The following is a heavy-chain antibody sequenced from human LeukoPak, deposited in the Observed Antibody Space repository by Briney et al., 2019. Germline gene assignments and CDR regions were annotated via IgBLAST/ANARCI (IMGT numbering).Heavy chain of an antibody. J-gene: IGHJ4*02. CDR3: ARDPFIYGSGSYEDY. D-gene: IGHD3-10*01. CDR1: GYTFTGYY. Sequence: ASVKVSCKASGYTFTGYYVHWVRQAPGQGLDWMAWIDPNSGATNYAQKFQGRVTMTRDTSIITAYMELSRLRSEDTAVYYCARDPFIYGSGSYEDYWGQGTLVTVSS. V-gene: IGHV1-2*02. CDR2: IDPNSGAT.